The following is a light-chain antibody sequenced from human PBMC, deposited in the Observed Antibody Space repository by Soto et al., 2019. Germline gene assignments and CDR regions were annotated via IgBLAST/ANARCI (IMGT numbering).Light chain of an antibody. J-gene: IGLJ2*01. Sequence: QSVLTQPPSVSGAPGQRVTISCTGSSSNIGAGSDVHWYQQLPGTAPKLLIYGNSNLPSGVPDRFSGSKSGTSASLAITGLQAEDEADYYCQSSDSSLSASVFGGGTKITVL. V-gene: IGLV1-40*01. CDR3: QSSDSSLSASV. CDR1: SSNIGAGSD. CDR2: GNS.